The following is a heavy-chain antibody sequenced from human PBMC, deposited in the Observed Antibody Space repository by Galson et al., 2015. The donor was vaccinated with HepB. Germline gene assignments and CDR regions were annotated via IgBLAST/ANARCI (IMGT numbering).Heavy chain of an antibody. CDR1: GYTFTSYG. Sequence: SCKASGYTFTSYGISWVRQAPGQGLEWMGWISAYNGNTNYAQKLQGRVTMTTDTSTSTAYMELRSLRSDDTAVYYCARERRGIVTWDVWGQGTTVTVSS. V-gene: IGHV1-18*01. J-gene: IGHJ6*02. D-gene: IGHD2/OR15-2a*01. CDR2: ISAYNGNT. CDR3: ARERRGIVTWDV.